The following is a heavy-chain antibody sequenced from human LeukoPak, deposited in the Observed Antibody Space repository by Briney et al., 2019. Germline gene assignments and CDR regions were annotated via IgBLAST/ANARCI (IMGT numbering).Heavy chain of an antibody. D-gene: IGHD3-9*01. Sequence: GGSLRLSCAASGFTLSSYAMHWVRQAPGKGLEWVAVISYDGSNKYYADSVKGRFTISRDNSKNTLYLQMNSLRAEDTAVYYCARGGLRYFDWLFSYFDYWGQGTLVTVSS. J-gene: IGHJ4*02. CDR2: ISYDGSNK. CDR3: ARGGLRYFDWLFSYFDY. CDR1: GFTLSSYA. V-gene: IGHV3-30-3*01.